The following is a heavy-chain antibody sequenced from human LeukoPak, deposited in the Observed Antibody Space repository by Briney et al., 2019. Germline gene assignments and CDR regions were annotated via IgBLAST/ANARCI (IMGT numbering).Heavy chain of an antibody. CDR3: ARAAAGSTFDY. J-gene: IGHJ4*02. D-gene: IGHD6-13*01. Sequence: SETLSLTCTVSGGSISSYYWSWIRQPPGKGLEWIGYIYYSGSTNYNPSLKSRVTISVDTSKNQFSLKLSSVTAADTAVYYCARAAAGSTFDYWGQGTLATVSS. V-gene: IGHV4-59*01. CDR1: GGSISSYY. CDR2: IYYSGST.